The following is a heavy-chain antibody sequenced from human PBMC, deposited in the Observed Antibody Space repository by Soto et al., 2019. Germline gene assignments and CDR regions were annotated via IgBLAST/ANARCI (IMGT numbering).Heavy chain of an antibody. D-gene: IGHD3-3*01. CDR1: GYTFTSYG. CDR3: ARERSYDFWSGYYTPYYYYYGMDV. CDR2: ISAYNGNT. V-gene: IGHV1-18*01. J-gene: IGHJ6*02. Sequence: ASVKVSCKASGYTFTSYGISWVRQAPGQGLEWMGWISAYNGNTNYAQKLQGRVTMTTDTSTSTAYMELRSLRSDDTAVYYCARERSYDFWSGYYTPYYYYYGMDVWGQGTTVTVSS.